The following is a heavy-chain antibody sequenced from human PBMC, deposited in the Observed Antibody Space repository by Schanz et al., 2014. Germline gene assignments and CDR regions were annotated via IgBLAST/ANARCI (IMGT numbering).Heavy chain of an antibody. CDR3: ARGPSQGYSYGHNIGAYYYGMDV. CDR1: GGTFSTYT. Sequence: QVQLVQSGAEVKKPGSPVKVSCKASGGTFSTYTISWVRQAPGQGLEWMGRIIPILGIANYAQKFQGRVTITADKSTSTASMELSSLRSEDTAVYYCARGPSQGYSYGHNIGAYYYGMDVWGQGTTVTVSS. CDR2: IIPILGIA. J-gene: IGHJ6*02. D-gene: IGHD5-18*01. V-gene: IGHV1-69*02.